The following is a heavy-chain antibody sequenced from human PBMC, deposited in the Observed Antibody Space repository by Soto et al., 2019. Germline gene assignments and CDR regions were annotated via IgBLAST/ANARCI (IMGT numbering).Heavy chain of an antibody. D-gene: IGHD1-26*01. CDR3: ARDLAGATGRDYYYYGMDV. J-gene: IGHJ6*02. CDR2: IIPIFGTA. CDR1: GGTFSSYA. Sequence: QVQLVQSGAEVKKPGSSVKVSCKASGGTFSSYAISWVRQAPGQGLEWMGGIIPIFGTANYAQKFQGRVTITADESTSTAYMELSSLRSEDTAVYYCARDLAGATGRDYYYYGMDVWGQGTTVTVSS. V-gene: IGHV1-69*01.